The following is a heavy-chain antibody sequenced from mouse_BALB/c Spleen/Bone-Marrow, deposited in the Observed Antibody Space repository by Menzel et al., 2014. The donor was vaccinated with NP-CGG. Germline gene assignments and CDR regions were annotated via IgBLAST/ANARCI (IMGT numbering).Heavy chain of an antibody. CDR2: VNPYNGGT. D-gene: IGHD2-2*01. V-gene: IGHV1-19*01. Sequence: VQLQQSGPELVKPGASVKMSCKASGYTFTDYYMDWVKQSHGESFEWTGRVNPYNGGTSYNQKFKGKATSTVDKSSTTAYMELNSLTSEDSAVYYCARGGYRDYWGQGTTLTVSS. CDR1: GYTFTDYY. CDR3: ARGGYRDY. J-gene: IGHJ2*01.